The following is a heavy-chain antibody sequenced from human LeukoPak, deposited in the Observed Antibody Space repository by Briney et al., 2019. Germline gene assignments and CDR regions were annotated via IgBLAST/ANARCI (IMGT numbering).Heavy chain of an antibody. CDR3: SLHHDY. Sequence: GGSLRLSCTASGFTFSSYWMTWVRQAPGKGLEWVANIKQDGSEKFYVDSVKGRFTISRDNTKNSVFLQMNSLRAQDTALYYSSLHHDYWGPGALVTVSS. CDR2: IKQDGSEK. J-gene: IGHJ4*02. CDR1: GFTFSSYW. V-gene: IGHV3-7*01.